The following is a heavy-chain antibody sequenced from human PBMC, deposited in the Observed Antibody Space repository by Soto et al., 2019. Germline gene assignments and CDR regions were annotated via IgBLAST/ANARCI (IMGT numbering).Heavy chain of an antibody. J-gene: IGHJ2*01. V-gene: IGHV3-23*01. D-gene: IGHD2-15*01. CDR1: GFTFSSYA. CDR2: ISGSGGST. Sequence: PGGSLRLSCAASGFTFSSYAMSWVRQAPGKGLEWVSAISGSGGSTYYADSVKGRFTISRDNSKNTLYLQMNSLRAEDTAVYYCAKDRCSGGSCPSIFGPWGRGTLVTVSS. CDR3: AKDRCSGGSCPSIFGP.